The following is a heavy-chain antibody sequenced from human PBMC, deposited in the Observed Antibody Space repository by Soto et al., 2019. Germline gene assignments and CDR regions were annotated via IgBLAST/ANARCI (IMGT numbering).Heavy chain of an antibody. CDR3: TREGYDYIWGSYRYTDY. CDR2: IRSKAYGGTT. J-gene: IGHJ4*02. Sequence: GGSLRLSCTASGFTFGDYAMSWFRQAPGKGLEWVGFIRSKAYGGTTEYAASVKGRFTISRDDSKSIAYLQMNSLKTEDTAVYYCTREGYDYIWGSYRYTDYWGQGTLVTVSS. V-gene: IGHV3-49*03. D-gene: IGHD3-16*02. CDR1: GFTFGDYA.